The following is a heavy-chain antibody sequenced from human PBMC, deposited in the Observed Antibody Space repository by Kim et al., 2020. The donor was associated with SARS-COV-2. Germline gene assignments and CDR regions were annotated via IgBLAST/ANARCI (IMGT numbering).Heavy chain of an antibody. D-gene: IGHD2-15*01. CDR3: AKGESIVVVVAATSSAYYYYYGMDV. J-gene: IGHJ6*02. Sequence: GGSLRLSCAASGFTFSSYAMSWVRQAPGKGLEWVSAISGSGGSTYYADSVKGRFTISRDNSKNTLYLQMNSLRAEDTAVYYCAKGESIVVVVAATSSAYYYYYGMDVWGQGTTVTVSS. V-gene: IGHV3-23*01. CDR1: GFTFSSYA. CDR2: ISGSGGST.